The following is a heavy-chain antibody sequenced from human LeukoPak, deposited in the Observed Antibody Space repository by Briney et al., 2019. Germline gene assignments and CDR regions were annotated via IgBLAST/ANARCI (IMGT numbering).Heavy chain of an antibody. V-gene: IGHV3-21*01. CDR1: GFTFSTYT. CDR2: ISSSSSYI. CDR3: SRWGVRRGGAFDI. D-gene: IGHD3-16*01. J-gene: IGHJ3*02. Sequence: GGSLRLSCAASGFTFSTYTMNWVRQAPGKGLEWVSSISSSSSYIYYADSVKGRFTISRDNAKNSLYLQMNSLRAADAALYYCSRWGVRRGGAFDIWGQGTMVTVSS.